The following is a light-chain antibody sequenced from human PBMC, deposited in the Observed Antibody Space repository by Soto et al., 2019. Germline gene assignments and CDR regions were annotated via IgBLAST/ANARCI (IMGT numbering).Light chain of an antibody. CDR3: QQSYTAPT. V-gene: IGKV1-39*01. Sequence: DIQLTQSPPSLAASVGDRVTIACRASQSIGIYVNWYQHKPGTAPKLLINAGSTLQGGVPSRFSGSGSGTDFTLTISCLQPEDFATYYCQQSYTAPTFGQGTKVEI. J-gene: IGKJ1*01. CDR2: AGS. CDR1: QSIGIY.